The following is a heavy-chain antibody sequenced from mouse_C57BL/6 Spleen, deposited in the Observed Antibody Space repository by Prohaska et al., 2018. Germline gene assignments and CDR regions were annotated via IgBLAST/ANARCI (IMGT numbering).Heavy chain of an antibody. V-gene: IGHV11-2*01. CDR3: MRYGLRYWYFDV. CDR2: INSDGSAI. J-gene: IGHJ1*03. CDR1: GFTFSGFW. Sequence: EVQLLETGGGLVQPGGSRGLSCEGSGFTFSGFWMSWVRQTPGKTLEWIGDINSDGSAINYAPSIKDRFTIFRDKDNSTLYLQMSNVRSEDTATYVWMRYGLRYWYFDVWGTGTTVTVSS. D-gene: IGHD1-1*01.